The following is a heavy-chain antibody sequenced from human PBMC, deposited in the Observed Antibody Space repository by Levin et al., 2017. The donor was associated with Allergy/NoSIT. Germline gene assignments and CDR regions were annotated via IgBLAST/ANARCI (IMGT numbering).Heavy chain of an antibody. Sequence: SQTLSLTCAVSGTSISRGYWWGWIRQPPGKGLEWIGYIYYTGSTYYSPSLKSRVTMSVDMSRNQFSLKLSSVTAVDTAVYYCARTRDDYNVFEYWGQGTPVTVSS. CDR2: IYYTGST. V-gene: IGHV4-28*01. CDR3: ARTRDDYNVFEY. D-gene: IGHD5-24*01. J-gene: IGHJ4*02. CDR1: GTSISRGYW.